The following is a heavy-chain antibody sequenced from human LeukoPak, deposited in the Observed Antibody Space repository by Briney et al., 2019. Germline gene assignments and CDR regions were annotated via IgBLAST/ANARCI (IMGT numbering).Heavy chain of an antibody. CDR1: GFTFSRNS. D-gene: IGHD3-10*01. Sequence: GGSLRLSCAASGFTFSRNSMNWVGQAPGKGLEWVSSISSSSSYIYYADSVKGRFTISRDNAKNSLYLQMNSLRAEDTAVYYSARVGTRGVAKGYYFDYWGQGTLVTVSS. J-gene: IGHJ4*02. V-gene: IGHV3-21*01. CDR3: ARVGTRGVAKGYYFDY. CDR2: ISSSSSYI.